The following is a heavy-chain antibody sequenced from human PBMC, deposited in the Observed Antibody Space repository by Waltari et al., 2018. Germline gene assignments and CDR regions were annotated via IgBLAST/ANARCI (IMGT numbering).Heavy chain of an antibody. CDR3: AREGDFGGDPVGFDH. J-gene: IGHJ4*02. V-gene: IGHV1-18*01. CDR2: ISLYNGDA. CDR1: GYTFTNYA. Sequence: QIQMVQSGPQVKKPGASVKVSCKTSGYTFTNYAIPWVRQAPGQGLEWMGWISLYNGDAKYAQHFQGRVTMTTDTSSSTAYMQLTNLTSDDTAVYYCAREGDFGGDPVGFDHWGQGTLVSVS. D-gene: IGHD2-21*02.